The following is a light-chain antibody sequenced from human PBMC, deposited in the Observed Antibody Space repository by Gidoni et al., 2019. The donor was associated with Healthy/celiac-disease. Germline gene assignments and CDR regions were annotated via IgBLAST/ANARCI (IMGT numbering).Light chain of an antibody. V-gene: IGKV4-1*01. Sequence: DIVMPPSPSSLAVSLGERATINCKSSQSVLYSSNNKNYLAWYQQKPGQPPKLLIYWASTRESGVPERCSGSGSGTDFTLTISSLQAEDVAVYYCQQYYSTPWTFXQXTKVEIK. CDR1: QSVLYSSNNKNY. CDR3: QQYYSTPWT. CDR2: WAS. J-gene: IGKJ1*01.